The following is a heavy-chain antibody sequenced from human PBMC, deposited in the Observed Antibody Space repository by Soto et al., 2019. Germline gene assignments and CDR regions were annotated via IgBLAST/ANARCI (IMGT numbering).Heavy chain of an antibody. CDR1: GFTFSSYG. CDR2: ISYDGSNK. V-gene: IGHV3-30*18. J-gene: IGHJ6*02. CDR3: AKCKRQLELYYGMDV. D-gene: IGHD1-7*01. Sequence: GGSLRLSCAASGFTFSSYGMHWVRQAPGKGLEWVAVISYDGSNKYYADSVKGRFTISRDNSTNTLYLQMNSLRAEDTAVYYCAKCKRQLELYYGMDVWGQGTTVTVSS.